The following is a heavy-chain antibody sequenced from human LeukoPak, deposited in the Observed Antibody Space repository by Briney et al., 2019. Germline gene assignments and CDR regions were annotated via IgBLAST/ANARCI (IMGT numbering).Heavy chain of an antibody. CDR1: GYTFTGYY. CDR3: AREGVTYYDFWSGYTTSYYFDY. J-gene: IGHJ4*02. V-gene: IGHV1-2*02. CDR2: INPNSGGT. D-gene: IGHD3-3*01. Sequence: ASVKVSCKASGYTFTGYYMHWVRQAPGQGLEWMGWINPNSGGTNYAQKFQGRVTITADKSTSTAYMELSSLRSEDTAVYYCAREGVTYYDFWSGYTTSYYFDYWGQGTLVTVSS.